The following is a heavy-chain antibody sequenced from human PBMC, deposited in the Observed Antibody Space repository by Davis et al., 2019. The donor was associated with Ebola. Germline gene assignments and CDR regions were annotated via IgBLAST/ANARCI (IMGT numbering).Heavy chain of an antibody. V-gene: IGHV3-73*01. CDR3: ARGGLYMVRGEFPDY. CDR1: GFTFSGPA. Sequence: GESLKISCAASGFTFSGPAMHWVRQASGKGLEWVGRIRSKANSYATAYAASVKGRFTISRDDSKNTAYLQMNSLKTEDTAVYYCARGGLYMVRGEFPDYWGQGTLVTVSS. D-gene: IGHD3-10*01. CDR2: IRSKANSYAT. J-gene: IGHJ4*02.